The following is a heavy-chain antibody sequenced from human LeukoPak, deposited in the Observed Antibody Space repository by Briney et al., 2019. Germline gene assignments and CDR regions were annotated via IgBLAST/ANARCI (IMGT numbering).Heavy chain of an antibody. V-gene: IGHV1-69*13. CDR1: GGTFSSYA. CDR3: ARVAYYDSSGPMSY. Sequence: GASVKVSCKASGGTFSSYAISWVRQAPGQGLERMGGIIPIFGTANYAQKFQGRVTITADESTSTAYMELSSLRSEDTAVYYCARVAYYDSSGPMSYWGQGTLVTVSS. CDR2: IIPIFGTA. J-gene: IGHJ4*02. D-gene: IGHD3-22*01.